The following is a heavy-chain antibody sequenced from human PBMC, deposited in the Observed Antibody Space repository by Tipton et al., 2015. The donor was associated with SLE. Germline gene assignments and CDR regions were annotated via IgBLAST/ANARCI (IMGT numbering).Heavy chain of an antibody. J-gene: IGHJ4*02. CDR3: AAERSHYKIHSFDY. D-gene: IGHD4-11*01. CDR2: IQNDASDK. CDR1: EFSFSGYG. Sequence: SLRLSCAASEFSFSGYGIHWVRQAPGKGLEWGSFIQNDASDKYYANSVKGRFTISRDNSRNTVYLQMNSLRGDDTAVYFCAAERSHYKIHSFDYWGQGTLVTVSS. V-gene: IGHV3-30*02.